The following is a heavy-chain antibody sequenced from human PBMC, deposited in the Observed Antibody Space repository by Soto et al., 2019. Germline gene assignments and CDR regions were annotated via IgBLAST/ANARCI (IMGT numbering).Heavy chain of an antibody. CDR1: GFTFSSYS. Sequence: GGSLRLSCAASGFTFSSYSMNWVRQAPGKGLEWVSSISSSSSYIYYADSVKGRFTISRDNAKNSLYLQMNSLRAEDTAVYYCAGGSYLGYYYGMDVWGQGTTGTVSS. J-gene: IGHJ6*02. CDR3: AGGSYLGYYYGMDV. CDR2: ISSSSSYI. D-gene: IGHD1-26*01. V-gene: IGHV3-21*01.